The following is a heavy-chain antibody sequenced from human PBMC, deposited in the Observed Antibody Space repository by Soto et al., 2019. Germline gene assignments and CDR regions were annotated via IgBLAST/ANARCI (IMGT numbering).Heavy chain of an antibody. CDR1: GYSFTSYW. D-gene: IGHD3-3*01. CDR3: ASHAGPLRLPTGYYYYYGMDV. Sequence: GESLKISCKGSGYSFTSYWISWVRQMPGKGLEWMGRIDPSDSYTNYSPSFQGHVTISADKSISTAYLQWSSLKASDTAMYYCASHAGPLRLPTGYYYYYGMDVWGQGTTVTSP. J-gene: IGHJ6*02. CDR2: IDPSDSYT. V-gene: IGHV5-10-1*01.